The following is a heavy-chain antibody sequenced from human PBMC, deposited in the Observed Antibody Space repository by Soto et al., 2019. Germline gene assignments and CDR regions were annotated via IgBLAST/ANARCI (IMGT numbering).Heavy chain of an antibody. J-gene: IGHJ4*02. CDR1: GRTFSNYG. CDR3: ARGTSGQISDYLDY. V-gene: IGHV1-69*06. CDR2: IIPIFGTP. Sequence: QVQLVQSGAEVKNPGSSVRVSCKASGRTFSNYGISWVRQAPGQGPEWMGGIIPIFGTPKYAQKFQGKVTITADTSTTTVYMDLSSLRSEDTAVYYCARGTSGQISDYLDYWGQGTLVTVSS. D-gene: IGHD2-15*01.